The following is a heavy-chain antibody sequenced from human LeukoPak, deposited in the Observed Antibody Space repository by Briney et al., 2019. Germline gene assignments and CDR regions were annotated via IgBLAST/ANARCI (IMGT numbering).Heavy chain of an antibody. CDR3: ARHLPGYSNTWPGP. CDR2: IYHSGST. CDR1: GGSVSNGSYY. D-gene: IGHD4-11*01. Sequence: SETLSLTCTVSGGSVSNGSYYWGWIRQPPGKGLEWIGSIYHSGSTYYNPSLKSRVTISVDTSKNQFSLKLRSVTAADTAVYYCARHLPGYSNTWPGPWGQGNPVTVSS. J-gene: IGHJ5*02. V-gene: IGHV4-39*01.